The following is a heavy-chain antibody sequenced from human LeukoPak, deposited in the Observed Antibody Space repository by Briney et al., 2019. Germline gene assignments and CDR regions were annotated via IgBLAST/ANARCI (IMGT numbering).Heavy chain of an antibody. V-gene: IGHV1-2*02. J-gene: IGHJ5*02. D-gene: IGHD1-7*01. CDR2: INPNSDGT. CDR3: AREPGTTYWFDP. Sequence: ASVKVSCKASGYTFTGYYMHWVRQAPGQGLEWMGWINPNSDGTNYAQNFQGRVTMTRDTSISTAYMELSRLRSDDTAVYYCAREPGTTYWFDPWGQGTLVTVSS. CDR1: GYTFTGYY.